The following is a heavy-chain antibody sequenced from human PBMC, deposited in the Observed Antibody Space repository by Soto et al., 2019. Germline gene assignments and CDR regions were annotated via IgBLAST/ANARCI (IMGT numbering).Heavy chain of an antibody. CDR2: IYYSGST. D-gene: IGHD3-10*01. CDR1: GGSISSYY. Sequence: SETLSLTCTVSGGSISSYYWSWIRQPPGKGLEWIGYIYYSGSTNYNPSLKSRVTISVDTSKNQFSLKLSSVTAADTAVYYCAREISKGIRWFDPWGQGTLVTVSS. J-gene: IGHJ5*02. CDR3: AREISKGIRWFDP. V-gene: IGHV4-59*01.